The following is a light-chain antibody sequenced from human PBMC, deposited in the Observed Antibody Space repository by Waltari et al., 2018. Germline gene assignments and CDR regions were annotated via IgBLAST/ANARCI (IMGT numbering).Light chain of an antibody. J-gene: IGKJ1*01. CDR3: QQSYSIPWT. V-gene: IGKV1-39*01. CDR2: GAS. Sequence: DIQMTQSPSSLSASVGARVTITCRASQSISRDLNWYQQKPGKAPKLLIYGASNLQSGVPSRFSGSESGTDLTLTISSLQPEDFATYYCQQSYSIPWTFGQGTKVEIK. CDR1: QSISRD.